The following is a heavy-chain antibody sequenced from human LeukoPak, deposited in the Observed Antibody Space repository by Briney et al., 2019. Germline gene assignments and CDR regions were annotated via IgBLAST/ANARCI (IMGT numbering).Heavy chain of an antibody. V-gene: IGHV1-2*02. Sequence: ASVKVSCKPSGYTFTDYYVHWVRQAPGQGLEWLGWINPNSGDTTYAQKFQDRVTMTRDTSISTAYMELSRLRSDDTAVYYCARGNDFSNSGPLLDYWGQGTLVTVSS. J-gene: IGHJ4*02. CDR1: GYTFTDYY. D-gene: IGHD4-11*01. CDR3: ARGNDFSNSGPLLDY. CDR2: INPNSGDT.